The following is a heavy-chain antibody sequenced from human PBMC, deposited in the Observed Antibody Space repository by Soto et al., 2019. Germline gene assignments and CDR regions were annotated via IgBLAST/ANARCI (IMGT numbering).Heavy chain of an antibody. J-gene: IGHJ4*02. Sequence: SETLSLTCAVYGGSFSGYYWSWIRQPPGKGLEWIGEINHSGSTNYNPSLKSRVTISVDTSKNQFSLKLSSVTASDTAVYYCARVLRGIVVVTAILGFDYWGQGTLVT. CDR1: GGSFSGYY. CDR3: ARVLRGIVVVTAILGFDY. D-gene: IGHD2-21*02. V-gene: IGHV4-34*01. CDR2: INHSGST.